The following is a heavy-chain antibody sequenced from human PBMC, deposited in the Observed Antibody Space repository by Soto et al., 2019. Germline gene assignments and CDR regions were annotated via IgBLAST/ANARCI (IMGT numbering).Heavy chain of an antibody. J-gene: IGHJ3*01. D-gene: IGHD4-17*01. CDR1: GGSISSYY. Sequence: QVQLQESGPGLVKPSETLSLTCTVSGGSISSYYWSWIRQPPGKGLEWIGYIYYSGSTNYNPSLKSRVPISVDPSQNQFSPKLSSVTAADTAVYYRAREGKVYGDYVVGAFDFWGQGTMVTVSS. V-gene: IGHV4-59*01. CDR2: IYYSGST. CDR3: AREGKVYGDYVVGAFDF.